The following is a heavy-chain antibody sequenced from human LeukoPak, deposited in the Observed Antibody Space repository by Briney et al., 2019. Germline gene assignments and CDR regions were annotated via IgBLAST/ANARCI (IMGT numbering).Heavy chain of an antibody. CDR2: FDPEDGET. Sequence: GASVKVSCKVSGYTLTELSMHWVRQAPGKGLEWMGGFDPEDGETIYAQKFQGRVTMTEDTSTDTAYMELSSLRSEDTAVYYCATATLWFGELYDWYFDLWGRGTLVTVSS. D-gene: IGHD3-10*01. CDR3: ATATLWFGELYDWYFDL. CDR1: GYTLTELS. J-gene: IGHJ2*01. V-gene: IGHV1-24*01.